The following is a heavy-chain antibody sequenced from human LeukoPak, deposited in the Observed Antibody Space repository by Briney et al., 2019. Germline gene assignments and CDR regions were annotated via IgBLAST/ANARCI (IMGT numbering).Heavy chain of an antibody. CDR2: TYYRSKWYN. CDR3: ARRHLVSRRYFDWLFPRDGYFDY. J-gene: IGHJ4*02. D-gene: IGHD3-9*01. V-gene: IGHV6-1*01. Sequence: SQTLSLTCAISGDSVSSNSAAWNWIRQSPSRGLEWLGRTYYRSKWYNDYAVSVKSRITINPDTSKNQFSLKLSSVTAADTAVYYCARRHLVSRRYFDWLFPRDGYFDYWGQGTLVTVSS. CDR1: GDSVSSNSAA.